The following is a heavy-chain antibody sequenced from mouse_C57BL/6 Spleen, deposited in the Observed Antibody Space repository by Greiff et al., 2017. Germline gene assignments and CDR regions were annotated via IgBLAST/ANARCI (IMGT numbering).Heavy chain of an antibody. V-gene: IGHV3-8*01. Sequence: EVKLMESGPGLAKPSQTLSFTCSVTGYSIPSDYWNWCRKFPGNKLGYMGYISYRGSTFYNPSLKSQISITRDTSKNHYYLQLNSVTTEDTATYYCSRSHYYGSSYWYFDVWGTGTTVTVSS. D-gene: IGHD1-1*01. CDR3: SRSHYYGSSYWYFDV. CDR2: ISYRGST. J-gene: IGHJ1*03. CDR1: GYSIPSDY.